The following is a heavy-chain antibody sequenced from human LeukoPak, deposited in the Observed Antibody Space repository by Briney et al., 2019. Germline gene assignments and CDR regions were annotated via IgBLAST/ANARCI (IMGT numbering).Heavy chain of an antibody. V-gene: IGHV3-7*01. CDR3: ARLNGGGLTVRGEYSYHYMDV. D-gene: IGHD3-10*01. Sequence: PGGSLRLSCAASGFTFSNYWMSWVRQAPGKGLEWVANIKQDGSEKYYVDSVKGRFTISRDNAKNSLYLQMNRLRAEDTAVYYCARLNGGGLTVRGEYSYHYMDVWGKGTTVTISS. CDR2: IKQDGSEK. J-gene: IGHJ6*03. CDR1: GFTFSNYW.